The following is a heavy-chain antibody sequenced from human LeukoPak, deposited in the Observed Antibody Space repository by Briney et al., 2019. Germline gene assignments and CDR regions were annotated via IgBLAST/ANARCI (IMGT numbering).Heavy chain of an antibody. J-gene: IGHJ4*02. CDR1: GYTFTGYY. Sequence: GASVKVSCKASGYTFTGYYMHWVRQAPGQGLEWMGWINTNTGNPTYAQGFTGRFVFSLDTSVSTAYLQISSLKAEDTAVYYCAREQVEMATINFDYWGQGTLVTVSS. CDR3: AREQVEMATINFDY. V-gene: IGHV7-4-1*02. CDR2: INTNTGNP. D-gene: IGHD5-24*01.